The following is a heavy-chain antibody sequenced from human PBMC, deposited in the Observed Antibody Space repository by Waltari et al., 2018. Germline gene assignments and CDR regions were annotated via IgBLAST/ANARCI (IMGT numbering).Heavy chain of an antibody. CDR3: ATGSSMGVDIVATMRSDY. Sequence: EVQLVQSGAEVKKPGATVKISCTASGYPFPDYYIPWVPQAPGKGLEWMGRVDPEDGETIYAEKFQGRVTITADTSTDTAYMELSSLRSEDTAVYYCATGSSMGVDIVATMRSDYWGQGTLVTVSS. D-gene: IGHD5-12*01. J-gene: IGHJ4*02. CDR2: VDPEDGET. CDR1: GYPFPDYY. V-gene: IGHV1-69-2*01.